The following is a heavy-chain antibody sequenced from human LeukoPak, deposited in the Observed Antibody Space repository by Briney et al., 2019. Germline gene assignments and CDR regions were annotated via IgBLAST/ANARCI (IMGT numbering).Heavy chain of an antibody. Sequence: GASVKVSCKASGYTFTGYYMHWVRQAPGQGLEWMGWINPNSGGTNCAQKFQGRVTMTRDTSTSTVYMELSSLRSEDTAVYYCAGEGSGSYLYYYYGMDVWGQGTTVTVSS. V-gene: IGHV1-2*02. CDR2: INPNSGGT. CDR3: AGEGSGSYLYYYYGMDV. CDR1: GYTFTGYY. D-gene: IGHD1-26*01. J-gene: IGHJ6*02.